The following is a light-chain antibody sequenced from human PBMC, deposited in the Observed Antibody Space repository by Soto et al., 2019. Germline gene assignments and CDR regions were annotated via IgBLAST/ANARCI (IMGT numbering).Light chain of an antibody. V-gene: IGLV1-40*01. CDR3: QSYENSRTGFYG. J-gene: IGLJ1*01. Sequence: QSVMPQAPSVSGAPGQWFTISCSGSISDIWAGFDVHWYQHLPGTAPKLLIYGNTNRPSGVPGPFSGSKSGNSASLVISGLQAEDEDDYYCQSYENSRTGFYGFGTGTKVTV. CDR2: GNT. CDR1: ISDIWAGFD.